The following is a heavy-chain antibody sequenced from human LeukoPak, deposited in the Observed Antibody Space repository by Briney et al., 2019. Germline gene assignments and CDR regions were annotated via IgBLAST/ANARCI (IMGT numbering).Heavy chain of an antibody. CDR3: ARAACSSTSFYAGYDYGMDV. D-gene: IGHD2-2*01. Sequence: SQTLSLTCTVSGDSISSGGSYWSWTRQHPGEGLEWIGYIYYSGTTNFNPSLKSRVTISVDTSKNQFSLKLSSVTAADTAVYYCARAACSSTSFYAGYDYGMDVWGQGTTGTVSS. V-gene: IGHV4-31*03. J-gene: IGHJ6*02. CDR1: GDSISSGGSY. CDR2: IYYSGTT.